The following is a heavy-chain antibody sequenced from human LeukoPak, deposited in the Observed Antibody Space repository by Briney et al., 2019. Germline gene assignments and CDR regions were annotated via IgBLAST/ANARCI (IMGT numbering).Heavy chain of an antibody. CDR3: ARETGATIDY. J-gene: IGHJ4*02. V-gene: IGHV1-2*02. CDR1: GYTFNAYY. CDR2: INPNSGGT. Sequence: ASVKVSCKASGYTFNAYYMHWVRQAPGQGLEWMGWINPNSGGTTYVQKFQGRVTMTRDTSTNTVYMELSRLRSDDTAVYYCARETGATIDYWGQGTLVTVSS. D-gene: IGHD1-26*01.